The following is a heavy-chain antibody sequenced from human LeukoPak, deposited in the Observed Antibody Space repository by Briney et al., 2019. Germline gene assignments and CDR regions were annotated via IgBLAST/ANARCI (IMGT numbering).Heavy chain of an antibody. J-gene: IGHJ3*02. D-gene: IGHD2-2*01. CDR2: ISYDGSHK. CDR1: GFTFSNYA. Sequence: GGSLRLSCAASGFTFSNYAIHWVRQAPGKGLEWVAVISYDGSHKYFADSVKGRFTISRDNSKNTLYLQMNSLRPEDTAVYFCARGHIVVVPAAPGHDAFDIWGQGTMVTVSS. CDR3: ARGHIVVVPAAPGHDAFDI. V-gene: IGHV3-30*04.